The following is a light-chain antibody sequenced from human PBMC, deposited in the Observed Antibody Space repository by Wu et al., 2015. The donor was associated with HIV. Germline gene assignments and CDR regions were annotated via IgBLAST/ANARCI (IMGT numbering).Light chain of an antibody. CDR2: GAS. Sequence: EIVLTQSPGTLSLSPGERATLSCRASQSVSSTYLAWYQQKPGQPPRLLIYGASRRATGIPDRFSGSGSGTDFSLTISRLEPEDFAVYYCHQYGRSPPFTFGPGPSGYQT. CDR3: HQYGRSPPFT. J-gene: IGKJ3*01. CDR1: QSVSSTY. V-gene: IGKV3-20*01.